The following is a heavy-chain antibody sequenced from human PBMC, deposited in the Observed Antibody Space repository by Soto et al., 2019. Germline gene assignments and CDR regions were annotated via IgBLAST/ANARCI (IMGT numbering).Heavy chain of an antibody. Sequence: GGSLRLSCAASGFTFSSYAMHWVRQAPGKGLEWVAVISYDGSNKYYADSVKGRFTISRDNSKNTLYLQMNSLRAEDTAVYYCARDFEDWFDPWGQGTLVTVSS. J-gene: IGHJ5*02. CDR1: GFTFSSYA. D-gene: IGHD3-9*01. V-gene: IGHV3-30-3*01. CDR2: ISYDGSNK. CDR3: ARDFEDWFDP.